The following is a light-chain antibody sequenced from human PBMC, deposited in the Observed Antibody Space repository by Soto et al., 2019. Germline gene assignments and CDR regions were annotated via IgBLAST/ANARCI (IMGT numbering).Light chain of an antibody. CDR2: RAS. V-gene: IGKV3-15*01. CDR3: LQYHNLWA. CDR1: QNIYSN. J-gene: IGKJ4*02. Sequence: IVMTQSPATLSVSPGERATLSCRASQNIYSNIAWYQQRPDQAPRLLIYRASTRAPGVPARFSGSGSGTEFTLTISSLQSEDFAVYSCLQYHNLWAFGRGTQVEIK.